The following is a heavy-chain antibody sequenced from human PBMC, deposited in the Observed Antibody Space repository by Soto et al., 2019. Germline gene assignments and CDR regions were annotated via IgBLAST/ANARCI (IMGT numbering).Heavy chain of an antibody. J-gene: IGHJ4*02. V-gene: IGHV3-23*01. CDR1: GFTFSSYA. CDR2: ISGSGGST. CDR3: ARAPNLSSWPYYFDF. D-gene: IGHD6-13*01. Sequence: GGSLRLSCAASGFTFSSYAMSWVRQAPGKGLEWVAAISGSGGSTYYADSVKGRFTISRDNSRNMLYLQMDSLRAEDTAVYYCARAPNLSSWPYYFDFWGLGTLVTVSS.